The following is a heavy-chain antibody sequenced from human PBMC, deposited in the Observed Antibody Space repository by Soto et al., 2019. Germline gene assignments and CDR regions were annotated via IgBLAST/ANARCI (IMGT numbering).Heavy chain of an antibody. D-gene: IGHD2-8*02. CDR3: AATGGNYVGLDV. V-gene: IGHV1-18*01. CDR2: ISGYNGNT. CDR1: DNTFTHYG. Sequence: QVRLVQSGSAVKKLGASVQVSCKSSDNTFTHYGINWVRQAAGQGVEWMGWISGYNGNTKYAQKFQDRGTMTADTSTRTAFMEVRSLTSDDAGVYFCAATGGNYVGLDVWGQGTTVTVS. J-gene: IGHJ6*02.